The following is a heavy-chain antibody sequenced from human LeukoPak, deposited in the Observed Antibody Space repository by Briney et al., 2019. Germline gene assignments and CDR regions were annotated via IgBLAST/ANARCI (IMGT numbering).Heavy chain of an antibody. Sequence: ASVKVSCKTSGNTFTSSDISWVRQAPGQGLEWMGWISTYNGNTNYAQKLQGRVTMTTDTSTSIVYMELRSLTSDDTAIYYCARGGISVGALDIWSQGTMVTVSS. CDR3: ARGGISVGALDI. V-gene: IGHV1-18*01. CDR1: GNTFTSSD. J-gene: IGHJ3*02. D-gene: IGHD3-10*01. CDR2: ISTYNGNT.